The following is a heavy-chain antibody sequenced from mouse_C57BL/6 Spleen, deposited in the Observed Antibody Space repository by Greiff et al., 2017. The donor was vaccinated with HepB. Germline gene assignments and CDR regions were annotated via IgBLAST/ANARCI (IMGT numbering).Heavy chain of an antibody. CDR1: GYTFTSYW. CDR3: ASNVHYYGSSYDYAMDY. D-gene: IGHD1-1*01. Sequence: QVQLQQPGAELVKPGASVKLSCKASGYTFTSYWMHWVKQRPGQGLEWIGMIHPNSGSTNYNEKFKSKATLTVDKSSSTAYMQLSSLTSEDSAVYYCASNVHYYGSSYDYAMDYWGQGTSVTVSS. CDR2: IHPNSGST. J-gene: IGHJ4*01. V-gene: IGHV1-64*01.